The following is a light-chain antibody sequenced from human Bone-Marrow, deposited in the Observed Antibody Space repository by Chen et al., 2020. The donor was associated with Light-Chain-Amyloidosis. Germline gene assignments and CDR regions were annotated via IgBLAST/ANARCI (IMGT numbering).Light chain of an antibody. V-gene: IGLV1-40*01. CDR1: SSNVGAGYD. CDR2: GNN. Sequence: QSVLTQPLSVSGAPGQRVTISCSGSSSNVGAGYDVQWYQQLPETAPKLLIYGNNDRPAGVPDRFCGSKSGTSASMVITGLQAEDEAEYYCQSYDTTLSGSVFGGGTKLTVL. J-gene: IGLJ2*01. CDR3: QSYDTTLSGSV.